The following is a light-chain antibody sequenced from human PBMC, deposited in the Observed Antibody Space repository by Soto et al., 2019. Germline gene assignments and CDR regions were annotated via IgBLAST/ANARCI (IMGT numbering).Light chain of an antibody. J-gene: IGKJ4*01. Sequence: AIQLTQSPSSLSASVGDRVTITCRASQGISSALAWYQQKPGKSPKLLIYDASILESGVPSRFSGSGSGTDFTLTISSLQPEDFATYFCQHFGNFPITFAGGTKVE. CDR1: QGISSA. CDR2: DAS. CDR3: QHFGNFPIT. V-gene: IGKV1D-13*01.